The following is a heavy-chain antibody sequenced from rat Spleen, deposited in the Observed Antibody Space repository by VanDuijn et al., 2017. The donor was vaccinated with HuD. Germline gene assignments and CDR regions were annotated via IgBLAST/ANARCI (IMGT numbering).Heavy chain of an antibody. J-gene: IGHJ2*01. CDR3: ARSVFDY. Sequence: EVQLVESNGGLVQPGRSLKLSCAASGFTFSDYAMAWVRQSPKKGLEWVATIIYDGSSTYSRASVKVRFTISRDNAKSTLSLQMDSLKSEDTATYYCARSVFDYWGQGVMVTVSS. V-gene: IGHV5-17*01. CDR2: IIYDGSST. CDR1: GFTFSDYA.